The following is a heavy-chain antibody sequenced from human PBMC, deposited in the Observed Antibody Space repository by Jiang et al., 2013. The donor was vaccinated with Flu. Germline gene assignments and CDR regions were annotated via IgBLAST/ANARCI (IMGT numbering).Heavy chain of an antibody. V-gene: IGHV4-31*02. D-gene: IGHD4-11*01. CDR3: ASQYSQYGMDV. CDR1: GASISSGATY. Sequence: GPGLVKPSQTLSLTCNVSGASISSGATYWSWIRQHPEKGLEWIGYIHYIGNTYYNPSLQSRVTISIDTPKNQFSLKMTSVTAADTAMYYCASQYSQYGMDVWGLGTTVTVSS. J-gene: IGHJ6*02. CDR2: IHYIGNT.